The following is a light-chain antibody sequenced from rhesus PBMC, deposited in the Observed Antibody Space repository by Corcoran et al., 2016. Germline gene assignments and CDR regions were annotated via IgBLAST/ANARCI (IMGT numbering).Light chain of an antibody. V-gene: IGKV1S8*01. Sequence: DIQMTQSPSALSASVGDRVTISCRASQNIHRKLAWYQQKPGKPPKLLIYAASSLETGIPSRFSGSGSGTDFTLPIRSLQPEASERYFCQQYSGNPLTFGGGTKVELK. J-gene: IGKJ4*01. CDR2: AAS. CDR1: QNIHRK. CDR3: QQYSGNPLT.